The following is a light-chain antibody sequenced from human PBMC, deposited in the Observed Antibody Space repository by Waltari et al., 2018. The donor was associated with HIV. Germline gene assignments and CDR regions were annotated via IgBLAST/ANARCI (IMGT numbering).Light chain of an antibody. Sequence: ESVMTQSPVTLSVSPGERATLSCRASQTVNHNLAWDQQKPGQAPRLLIYDASTRATGIPARCSGSGAGTEFTLTISSLQSEDFAVYYCQHYNNWPLAFGQGTKVEIK. CDR3: QHYNNWPLA. V-gene: IGKV3-15*01. CDR2: DAS. CDR1: QTVNHN. J-gene: IGKJ1*01.